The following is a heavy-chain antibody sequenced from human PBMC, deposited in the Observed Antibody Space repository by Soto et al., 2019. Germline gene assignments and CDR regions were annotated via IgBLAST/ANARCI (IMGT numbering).Heavy chain of an antibody. D-gene: IGHD3-22*01. CDR3: ARDALSRDSI. J-gene: IGHJ4*02. CDR2: VYYSGST. V-gene: IGHV4-39*07. CDR1: GDSISSSSYH. Sequence: SETLSLTCTVSGDSISSSSYHWGWIRQPPGKGLEWIGSVYYSGSTYYNPSLKSRVTISVDTSKNQFSLKLSSVTAADTAVYYCARDALSRDSIWGQGTLVTVSS.